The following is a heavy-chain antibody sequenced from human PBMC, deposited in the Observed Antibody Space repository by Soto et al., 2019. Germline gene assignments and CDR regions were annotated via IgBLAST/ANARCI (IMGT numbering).Heavy chain of an antibody. J-gene: IGHJ4*02. CDR3: TLMLAAETG. D-gene: IGHD6-13*01. Sequence: EVQLVESGGGLVQPGGSLKLSCAASGFTFSGSTIHWVRQASGKGLEWVGRIRNKANNYATTYAASVKGRFTISREDSKNTAYLQMNSLKTEDTAVYYCTLMLAAETGGGQGTLVTVSS. CDR1: GFTFSGST. V-gene: IGHV3-73*01. CDR2: IRNKANNYAT.